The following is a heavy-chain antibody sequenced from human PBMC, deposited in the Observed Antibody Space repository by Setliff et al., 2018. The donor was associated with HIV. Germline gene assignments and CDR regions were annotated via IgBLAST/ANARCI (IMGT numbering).Heavy chain of an antibody. CDR2: IIPSLGTA. V-gene: IGHV1-69*13. J-gene: IGHJ4*02. CDR3: ARDAGYSGSAWNY. D-gene: IGHD5-12*01. CDR1: GDTFSSYP. Sequence: SVKVSCKSSGDTFSSYPITWVRQAPGQGLEWMGGIIPSLGTANYAQRFQGRVTFTADESTTTVYMELSSLRSEDTAMYYCARDAGYSGSAWNYWGQGTPVTVS.